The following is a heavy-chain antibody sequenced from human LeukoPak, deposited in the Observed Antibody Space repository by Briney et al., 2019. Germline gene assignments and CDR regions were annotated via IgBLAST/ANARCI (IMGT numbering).Heavy chain of an antibody. CDR2: ISGSGGST. J-gene: IGHJ6*02. CDR1: GFTFSSYA. CDR3: AKGIAAAGTVWGDYYGMDV. Sequence: PGGSLRLSCAASGFTFSSYAMSWVRQAPGKGLEWVSAISGSGGSTYYTDSVKGRFTIPRDNSKNTLYLQMNSLRAEDTAVYYCAKGIAAAGTVWGDYYGMDVWGQGTTVTVSS. D-gene: IGHD6-13*01. V-gene: IGHV3-23*01.